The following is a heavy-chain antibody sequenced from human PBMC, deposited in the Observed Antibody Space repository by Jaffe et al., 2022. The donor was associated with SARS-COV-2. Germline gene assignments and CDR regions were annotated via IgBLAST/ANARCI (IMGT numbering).Heavy chain of an antibody. V-gene: IGHV4-59*01. CDR1: GGSISSYY. CDR3: ARGLQAWGGELYCGGDCDAGNWFDP. D-gene: IGHD2-21*02. CDR2: IYYSGST. J-gene: IGHJ5*02. Sequence: QVQLQESGPGLVKPSETLSLTCTVSGGSISSYYWSWIRQPPGKGLEWIGYIYYSGSTNYNPSLKSRVTISVDTSKNQFSLKLSSVTAADTAVYYCARGLQAWGGELYCGGDCDAGNWFDPWGQGTLVTVSS.